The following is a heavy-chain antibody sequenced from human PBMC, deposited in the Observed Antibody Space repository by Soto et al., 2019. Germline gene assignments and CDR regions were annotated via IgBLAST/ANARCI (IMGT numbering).Heavy chain of an antibody. V-gene: IGHV1-8*01. CDR1: GYTFATYD. CDR2: MNPNSGNT. J-gene: IGHJ5*01. D-gene: IGHD2-21*01. CDR3: ARSDGSIFNWLDY. Sequence: QVQLVQSGAEVKTPGASVKVSCKASGYTFATYDINWVRQAPGQGLEWMGWMNPNSGNTGYAQKFQGRLTMTGDTALSIAHMELSSLRNEDTAVYYCARSDGSIFNWLDYWGQGTLVTVSA.